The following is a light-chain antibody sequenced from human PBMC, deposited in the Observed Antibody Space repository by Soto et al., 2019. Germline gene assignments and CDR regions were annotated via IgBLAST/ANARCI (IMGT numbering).Light chain of an antibody. J-gene: IGKJ1*01. Sequence: DIQMTQSPSSLSASVGNRVTITCQASQDISTYLNWYQQKPGKAPSLLIYDASNLETEVPSRFSGGGSGTHFTFTISNLQPEDIATYYCQQYDNLPPTWTFGQGTKVEIE. CDR3: QQYDNLPPTWT. V-gene: IGKV1-33*01. CDR1: QDISTY. CDR2: DAS.